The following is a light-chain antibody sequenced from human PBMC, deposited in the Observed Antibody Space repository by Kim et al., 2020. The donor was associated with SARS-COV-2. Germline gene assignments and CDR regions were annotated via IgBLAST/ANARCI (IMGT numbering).Light chain of an antibody. J-gene: IGLJ2*01. V-gene: IGLV2-14*03. CDR2: DVT. CDR1: SSLVGDYNY. CDR3: TSYTGADTVV. Sequence: GQSLTISCTGTSSLVGDYNYVSWYQQHPGKAPQLIIYDVTYRPAGVSTLFSGSKSGNTASLTISGLQAADEADYYCTSYTGADTVVFGGGTQLTVL.